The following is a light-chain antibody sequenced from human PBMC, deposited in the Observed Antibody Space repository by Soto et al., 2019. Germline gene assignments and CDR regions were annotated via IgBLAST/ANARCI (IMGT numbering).Light chain of an antibody. J-gene: IGKJ4*01. CDR3: QQYGSSPT. CDR2: GAS. Sequence: EIVLTQSPGTLSLSPGERATLSCRASQSVSSSYLAWYQQKPGQAPRLLIYGASSRATGIPDRFSGSGSGXXXXXXXXXXXXEDFAVXXXQQYGSSPTFGGGTKVEIK. CDR1: QSVSSSY. V-gene: IGKV3-20*01.